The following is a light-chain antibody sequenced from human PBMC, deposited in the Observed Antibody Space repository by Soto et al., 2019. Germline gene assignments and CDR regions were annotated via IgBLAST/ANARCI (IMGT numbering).Light chain of an antibody. CDR3: MQTIQLPLT. V-gene: IGKV2D-29*01. CDR1: QSLLHRDGKTY. Sequence: DIVLTQTPLSLSVTPGQPASISCTSSQSLLHRDGKTYLYWYLQKPGQPPQLLIHEVSNRFSGVPERFSGSGSGTDFTLRISRVAPEDVGVYYCMQTIQLPLTFGGGTKVEIK. J-gene: IGKJ4*01. CDR2: EVS.